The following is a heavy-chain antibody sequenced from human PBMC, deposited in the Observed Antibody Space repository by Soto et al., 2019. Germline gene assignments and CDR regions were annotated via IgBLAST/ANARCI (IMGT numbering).Heavy chain of an antibody. V-gene: IGHV5-51*01. CDR1: GYNFANYW. Sequence: GESLKISCKGSGYNFANYWIGWVRQMPGKGLEWMGIIYPGNSDTRYSPSFQGQVTISADTSISTAYLEWSSLKASDTAIYYCARHVYYDVLKKNYLCQGTLVTVSS. J-gene: IGHJ4*02. CDR2: IYPGNSDT. D-gene: IGHD3-9*01. CDR3: ARHVYYDVLKKNY.